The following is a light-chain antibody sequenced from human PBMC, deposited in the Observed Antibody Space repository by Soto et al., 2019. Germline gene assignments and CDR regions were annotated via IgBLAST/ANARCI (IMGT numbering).Light chain of an antibody. CDR1: SSDVGDYKY. J-gene: IGLJ2*01. V-gene: IGLV2-14*01. CDR2: EVS. CDR3: SSYTSSSTRV. Sequence: QSVLTQPASVSGSPGQSITISCTGSSSDVGDYKYVSWYQHHPGKAPKLLIYEVSNRPSGVSNRFSGSKSGNTASLTISGLQAEDEADYYCSSYTSSSTRVFGGGTKLTVL.